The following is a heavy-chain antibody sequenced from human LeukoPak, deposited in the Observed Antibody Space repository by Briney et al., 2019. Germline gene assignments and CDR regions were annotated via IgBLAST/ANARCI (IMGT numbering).Heavy chain of an antibody. V-gene: IGHV4-39*01. J-gene: IGHJ3*02. Sequence: SETLSLTCTVSGGSISSSSYYWGWIRQPPGKGLEWIGSIYYSASPYYKPSLKSRVTISVDTSKNQFSLKLSSVTAADTAVYYCARNPLGDSSGYDAFDIWGQGTMVTVSS. D-gene: IGHD3-22*01. CDR1: GGSISSSSYY. CDR2: IYYSASP. CDR3: ARNPLGDSSGYDAFDI.